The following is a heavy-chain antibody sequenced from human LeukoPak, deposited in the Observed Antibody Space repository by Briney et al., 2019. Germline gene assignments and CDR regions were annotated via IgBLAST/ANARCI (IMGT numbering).Heavy chain of an antibody. Sequence: GGSLRLSCAASGFTFSSYAMSWVRQAPGKGLQWVSGISGSGGSIYYADSVKGRFTISRDSSKNTLYLQMSSLRAEDTALYYCARGPYCGGGTCSSLGEFDPWGQGTLVTVSS. V-gene: IGHV3-23*01. CDR2: ISGSGGSI. CDR3: ARGPYCGGGTCSSLGEFDP. CDR1: GFTFSSYA. J-gene: IGHJ5*02. D-gene: IGHD2-15*01.